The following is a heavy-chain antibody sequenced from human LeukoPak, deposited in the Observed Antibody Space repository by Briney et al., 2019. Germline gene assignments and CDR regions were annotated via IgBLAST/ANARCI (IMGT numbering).Heavy chain of an antibody. D-gene: IGHD5-18*01. CDR2: IYYSGST. CDR3: ARSSYGYYFDY. Sequence: PSETLSLTCTVSGGSISGYYWSWIRQPPGKGLEWIGYIYYSGSTNYNPSLKSRVTISVDTSKNQFSLKLSSVTAADTAVYYCARSSYGYYFDYWGQGTLVTVSS. V-gene: IGHV4-59*01. CDR1: GGSISGYY. J-gene: IGHJ4*02.